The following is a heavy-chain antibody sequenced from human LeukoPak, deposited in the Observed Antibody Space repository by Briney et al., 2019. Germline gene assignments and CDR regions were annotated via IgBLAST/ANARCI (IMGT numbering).Heavy chain of an antibody. CDR2: IYYSGST. CDR1: GGSISSTSYY. CDR3: ASPPPRYCSTTSCSYSYYMDV. V-gene: IGHV4-39*07. Sequence: PSETLSLTCTVSGGSISSTSYYWGWIRQPPGKGLEWIGSIYYSGSTYYNPSLKSRLTISADTSKNQSSLRLSSVTAADTAVYYCASPPPRYCSTTSCSYSYYMDVWGKGTTVTVSS. D-gene: IGHD2-2*01. J-gene: IGHJ6*03.